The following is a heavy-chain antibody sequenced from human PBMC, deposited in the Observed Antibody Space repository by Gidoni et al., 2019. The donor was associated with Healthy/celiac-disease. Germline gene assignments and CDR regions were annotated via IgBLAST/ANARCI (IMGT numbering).Heavy chain of an antibody. V-gene: IGHV3-23*01. CDR2: ISGSGGST. Sequence: EVQLLESVGGLVQHGGSFRLSCSSSGFTFSSYAMSWVRQAPGKGLEWVSAISGSGGSTYYEDSVKGRFTISRNNSKNTLYLQMNSLRAEDTGVYYCAKDLLARGGYDSSGLWGQGTLVTVSS. CDR3: AKDLLARGGYDSSGL. J-gene: IGHJ4*02. D-gene: IGHD3-22*01. CDR1: GFTFSSYA.